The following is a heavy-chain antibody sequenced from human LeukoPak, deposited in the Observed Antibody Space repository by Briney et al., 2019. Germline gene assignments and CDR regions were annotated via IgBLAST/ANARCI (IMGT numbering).Heavy chain of an antibody. V-gene: IGHV3-64*02. CDR3: ARSYYCGSGTYAPPVGH. Sequence: HPGRSLRLSCVAFGFTFSTCPMYWDRQAPGKGLELVSSMNGNGGRTYYADSMKGRFTISRDNSKNTLYLQMDSLRAEDMAVYYCARSYYCGSGTYAPPVGHWGQGTLVTVSS. CDR1: GFTFSTCP. CDR2: MNGNGGRT. J-gene: IGHJ4*02. D-gene: IGHD3-10*01.